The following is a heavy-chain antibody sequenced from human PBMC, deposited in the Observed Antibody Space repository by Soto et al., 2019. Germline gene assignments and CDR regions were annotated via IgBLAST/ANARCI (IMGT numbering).Heavy chain of an antibody. D-gene: IGHD2-21*01. CDR1: GESINTGAYY. CDR2: IYTDGGT. Sequence: SETLSLTCTVSGESINTGAYYWTWIRQHPQRGLEWLGCIYTDGGTDYSPSLQSRLTMSRDTSKNQFFLRLTSVTAADTAVYYCARGNGPLLWWHGNWFDPWGQGTLVTVSS. V-gene: IGHV4-31*02. CDR3: ARGNGPLLWWHGNWFDP. J-gene: IGHJ5*02.